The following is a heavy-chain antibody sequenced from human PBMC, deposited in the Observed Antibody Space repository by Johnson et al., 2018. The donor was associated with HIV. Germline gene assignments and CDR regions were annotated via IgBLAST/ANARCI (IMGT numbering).Heavy chain of an antibody. D-gene: IGHD6-6*01. CDR1: GFTFSSYA. Sequence: VHLVESGGGLVQPGGSLRLSCAASGFTFSSYAMSWVRQAPGKGLEWVSAIRGSGDSTYYADSVKGRFTISRDNSKNTLNLQMNGLRAEDTAVYHCASDRASSSTSDAFDIWGQGTMVTVSS. V-gene: IGHV3-23*04. J-gene: IGHJ3*02. CDR2: IRGSGDST. CDR3: ASDRASSSTSDAFDI.